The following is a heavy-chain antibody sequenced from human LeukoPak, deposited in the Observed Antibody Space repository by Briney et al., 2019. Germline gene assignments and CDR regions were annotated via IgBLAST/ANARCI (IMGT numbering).Heavy chain of an antibody. V-gene: IGHV3-33*01. CDR3: ARRGRNIAAATIDY. CDR1: GFTFSSYG. J-gene: IGHJ4*02. CDR2: IWYDGSNK. Sequence: GGSLRLSCAASGFTFSSYGMHWVRQAPGKGLEWVAVIWYDGSNKYYADSVKGRFTISRDNSKNTLYLQMNSLRAEDTAVYYCARRGRNIAAATIDYWGQGTLATVSS. D-gene: IGHD6-13*01.